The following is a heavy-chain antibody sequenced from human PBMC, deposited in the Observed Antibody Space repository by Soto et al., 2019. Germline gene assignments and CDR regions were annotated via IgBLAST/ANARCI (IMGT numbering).Heavy chain of an antibody. V-gene: IGHV4-34*01. CDR1: GGSFSGYY. J-gene: IGHJ5*02. CDR3: ARGLRYAANSELTRYNWFDP. CDR2: INHSGST. D-gene: IGHD5-12*01. Sequence: SETLSLTCAVYGGSFSGYYWSWIRQPPGKGLEWIGEINHSGSTNYNPSLKSRVTISVDTSKNQFSLKLSSVTAADTAVYYCARGLRYAANSELTRYNWFDPWGQGTLVTVSS.